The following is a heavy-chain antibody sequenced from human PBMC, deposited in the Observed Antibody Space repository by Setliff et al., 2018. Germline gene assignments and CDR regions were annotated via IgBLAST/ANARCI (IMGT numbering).Heavy chain of an antibody. CDR2: IYHSGST. D-gene: IGHD3-3*01. J-gene: IGHJ4*02. CDR3: RFWSGYLKNDF. Sequence: PSETLSLTCAVYGGSFGGYHWSWIRQAPGKGLEWIGSIYHSGSTYFNPSLMGRVTISVDTSKNQFSLRLSSVTAADTAVYYCRFWSGYLKNDFWGQGTLVTVSS. V-gene: IGHV4-34*01. CDR1: GGSFGGYH.